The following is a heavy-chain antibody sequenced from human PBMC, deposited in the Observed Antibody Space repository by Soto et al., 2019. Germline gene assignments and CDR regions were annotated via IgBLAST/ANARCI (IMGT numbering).Heavy chain of an antibody. CDR2: VYSGGST. Sequence: GGSLRLSCAASGFTVSSSYMSWVRQAPGKGLEWVSIVYSGGSTYYADSVKGRFTISRDGSKITLYLQMNSLRAEDTAVYYCARGSYCGGGCYGAAFDIWGQGTMVTVSS. CDR1: GFTVSSSY. CDR3: ARGSYCGGGCYGAAFDI. V-gene: IGHV3-53*01. J-gene: IGHJ3*02. D-gene: IGHD2-21*02.